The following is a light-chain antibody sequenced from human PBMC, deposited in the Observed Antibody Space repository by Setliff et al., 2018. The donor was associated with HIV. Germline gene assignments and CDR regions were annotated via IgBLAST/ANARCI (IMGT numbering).Light chain of an antibody. Sequence: SALTQPRSVSGSPGQSVTISCTGTNSDVGNYNFVSWYQQHPGKAPKLMIFDVTKRPSGVPDRFSGSKSGSTASLTISGLQTEDEADYYCCSYAGRYIWVFGGGTK. CDR1: NSDVGNYNF. J-gene: IGLJ3*02. V-gene: IGLV2-11*01. CDR3: CSYAGRYIWV. CDR2: DVT.